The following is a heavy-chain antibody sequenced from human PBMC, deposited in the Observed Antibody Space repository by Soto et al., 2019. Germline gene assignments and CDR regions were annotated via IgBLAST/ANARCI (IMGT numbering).Heavy chain of an antibody. V-gene: IGHV3-23*01. CDR3: AKTRWGVVVTSYKYFDY. CDR2: ISGSGGST. CDR1: GFTFSSYA. J-gene: IGHJ4*02. Sequence: EVQLSESGGGLVQPGGSLRLSCAASGFTFSSYAMSWVRQAPGKGLEWVSAISGSGGSTYYADSVKGRFTISRDNSKNTLYLQMNSLRAEDTAVYYCAKTRWGVVVTSYKYFDYWGQGTLVTVSS. D-gene: IGHD2-2*01.